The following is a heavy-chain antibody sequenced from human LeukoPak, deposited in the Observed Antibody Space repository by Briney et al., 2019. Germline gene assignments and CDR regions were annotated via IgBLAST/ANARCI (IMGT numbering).Heavy chain of an antibody. CDR3: ARGNHYGSGSPYGMDV. CDR2: IYTSGST. D-gene: IGHD3-10*01. Sequence: SETLSLTCTVSGGSTSSYYWSWIRQPAGKGLEWIGRIYTSGSTNYNPSLKSRVTTSVDTSKNQFSLRLSSVTAADTAVYYCARGNHYGSGSPYGMDVWGQGTTVTVSS. CDR1: GGSTSSYY. J-gene: IGHJ6*02. V-gene: IGHV4-4*07.